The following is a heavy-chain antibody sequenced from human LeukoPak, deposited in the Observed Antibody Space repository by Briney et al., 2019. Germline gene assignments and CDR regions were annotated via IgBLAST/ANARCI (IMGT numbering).Heavy chain of an antibody. J-gene: IGHJ6*02. D-gene: IGHD3-10*01. Sequence: SETLSLTCTVSGGSISSSSYYWGWIRQPPGKGLEWIGYIYHSGSTYYNPSLKGRVTISVDRSKNQFSLKLSSVTAADTAVYYCARGAQGQLLWFGELSNNYYYGMDVWGQGTTVTVSS. CDR2: IYHSGST. V-gene: IGHV4-30-2*01. CDR1: GGSISSSSYY. CDR3: ARGAQGQLLWFGELSNNYYYGMDV.